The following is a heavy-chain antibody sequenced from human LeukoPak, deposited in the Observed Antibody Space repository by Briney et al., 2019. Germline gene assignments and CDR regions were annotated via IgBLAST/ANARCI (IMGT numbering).Heavy chain of an antibody. CDR3: ARIGYSSSSLDY. D-gene: IGHD6-13*01. J-gene: IGHJ4*02. Sequence: GGSLRVSCAASGFTFSSYGMSWVRQAPGKGLEWVANLKRDGSQKYAVDSVKGRFTISRDNAKSSLFLQMKSLRAEDTAVYYCARIGYSSSSLDYWGQGTLVTVSS. CDR1: GFTFSSYG. CDR2: LKRDGSQK. V-gene: IGHV3-7*01.